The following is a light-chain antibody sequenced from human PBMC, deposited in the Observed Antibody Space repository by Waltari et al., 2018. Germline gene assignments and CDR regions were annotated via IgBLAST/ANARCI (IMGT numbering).Light chain of an antibody. CDR3: GTWDSSLSGAG. Sequence: QSGLTQPPSLSAAPGQKVTISCSGTSSNIGNNYVAWYQQIPGTVPKLLIYENYKRPAGIPDRFSGSRSGTSATLVITGLLTGDEADYYCGTWDSSLSGAGFGGGTHLTVL. V-gene: IGLV1-51*02. CDR2: ENY. J-gene: IGLJ7*01. CDR1: SSNIGNNY.